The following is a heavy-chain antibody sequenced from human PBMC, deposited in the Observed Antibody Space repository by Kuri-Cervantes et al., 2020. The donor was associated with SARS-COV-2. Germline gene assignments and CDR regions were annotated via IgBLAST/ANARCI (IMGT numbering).Heavy chain of an antibody. CDR1: GDRVSSNSAA. Sequence: SCAISGDRVSSNSAAWNWIRQSPSRGLEWLGRTYFRSKWYTDYAVSVKSRITINPDTSKNQFSLKLNSVTPEDTAVYYCARSERHRVAVAGTSDNWFDPWGQGTLVTVSS. J-gene: IGHJ5*02. V-gene: IGHV6-1*01. D-gene: IGHD6-19*01. CDR3: ARSERHRVAVAGTSDNWFDP. CDR2: TYFRSKWYT.